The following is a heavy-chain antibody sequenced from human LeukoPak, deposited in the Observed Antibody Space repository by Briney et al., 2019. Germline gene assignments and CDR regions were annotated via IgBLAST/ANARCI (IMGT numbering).Heavy chain of an antibody. CDR2: INTVSSYI. CDR1: GFSLSSYS. J-gene: IGHJ4*02. D-gene: IGHD3-22*01. V-gene: IGHV3-21*06. Sequence: GGSLRLSCAASGFSLSSYSFNWVRQAPGKGLEWVSSINTVSSYIYYADSLKGRFTISRDNAKNSVYLQMDSLRAEDSAVYYCAILRRNTDSSGFFYYYDYWGQGTLVTVSS. CDR3: AILRRNTDSSGFFYYYDY.